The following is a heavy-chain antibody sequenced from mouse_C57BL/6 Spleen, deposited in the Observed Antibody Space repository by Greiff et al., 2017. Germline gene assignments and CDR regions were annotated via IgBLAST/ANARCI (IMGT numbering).Heavy chain of an antibody. Sequence: VQLQQPGAELVKPGASVKVSCKASGYTFTSYWMHWVKQRPGQGLEWIGRIHPSDSVTNYTQKFKGKATLTVDKSSSTAYMQLSSLTSEDSAVYSCAMFGLYYKDWMDYWGQGTSGTVSS. V-gene: IGHV1-74*01. CDR3: AMFGLYYKDWMDY. J-gene: IGHJ4*01. CDR1: GYTFTSYW. D-gene: IGHD2-1*01. CDR2: IHPSDSVT.